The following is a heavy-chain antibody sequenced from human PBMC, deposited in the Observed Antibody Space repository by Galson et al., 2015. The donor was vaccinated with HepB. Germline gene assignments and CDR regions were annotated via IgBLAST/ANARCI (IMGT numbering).Heavy chain of an antibody. D-gene: IGHD4-17*01. CDR3: ARAGAYHGDYHWFDP. J-gene: IGHJ5*02. CDR1: GFTFSAYW. CDR2: IRQDGSDN. Sequence: SLRLSCAASGFTFSAYWMSWVRQAPGKGLEWLANIRQDGSDNYYVDSVKGRFTISRDNAKNSLYLQLNSLRAEDTAVYYCARAGAYHGDYHWFDPWGQGTLVTVSS. V-gene: IGHV3-7*03.